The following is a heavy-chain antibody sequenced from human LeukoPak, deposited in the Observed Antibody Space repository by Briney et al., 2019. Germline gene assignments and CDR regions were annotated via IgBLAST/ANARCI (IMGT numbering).Heavy chain of an antibody. CDR2: IIPIFGTA. CDR3: ARVFGYFGDGNAFDI. D-gene: IGHD3-3*01. V-gene: IGHV1-69*05. J-gene: IGHJ3*02. Sequence: GVSVKVSCKASGGTFSSYAISWVRQAPGQGLEWMGGIIPIFGTANYAQKFQGRVTITTDESTSTAYMELSSLRSEDTAVYYCARVFGYFGDGNAFDIWGQGTMVTVSS. CDR1: GGTFSSYA.